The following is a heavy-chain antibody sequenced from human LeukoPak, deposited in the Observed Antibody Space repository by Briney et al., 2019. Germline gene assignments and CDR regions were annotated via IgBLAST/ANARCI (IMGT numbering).Heavy chain of an antibody. CDR1: GGSISSGGYY. CDR2: IDYSGST. V-gene: IGHV4-31*03. CDR3: ARGLYSIVDY. Sequence: PSETLSLTCTVSGGSISSGGYYWSWIRQHPGKGLEWMGYIDYSGSTYYNPSLKSRFTISRDASKNQFSLKLSSVTAADTAVYYCARGLYSIVDYWGQGTLVTVSS. D-gene: IGHD2-8*01. J-gene: IGHJ4*02.